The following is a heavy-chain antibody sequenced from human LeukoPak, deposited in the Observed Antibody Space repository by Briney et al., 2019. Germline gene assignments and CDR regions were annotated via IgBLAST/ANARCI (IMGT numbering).Heavy chain of an antibody. CDR3: TWGYCSSTSRYEGY. D-gene: IGHD2-2*01. J-gene: IGHJ4*02. V-gene: IGHV3-49*04. Sequence: PGRSLRLSCTASGFTFGDYAMSWVRQAPGKGLEWVGFIRSKAYGGTTEYAASVKGRFTISRDDSKSIAYLQMNSLKTEDTAVYYCTWGYCSSTSRYEGYWGQGTLVTVSS. CDR1: GFTFGDYA. CDR2: IRSKAYGGTT.